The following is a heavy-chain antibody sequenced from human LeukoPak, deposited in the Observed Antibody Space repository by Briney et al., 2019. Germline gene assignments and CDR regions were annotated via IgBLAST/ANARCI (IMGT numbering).Heavy chain of an antibody. Sequence: GGSLRLSCAASGFTFSSYSMNWVRQAPGKGLEWVSSISSSSSYIYYADSVKGRFTISRDNAKNSLYLQMNSLRAEDTAVYYCAREVNEACSSTSCLYYFDYWGQGTLVTVSS. V-gene: IGHV3-21*01. J-gene: IGHJ4*02. CDR3: AREVNEACSSTSCLYYFDY. D-gene: IGHD2-2*01. CDR2: ISSSSSYI. CDR1: GFTFSSYS.